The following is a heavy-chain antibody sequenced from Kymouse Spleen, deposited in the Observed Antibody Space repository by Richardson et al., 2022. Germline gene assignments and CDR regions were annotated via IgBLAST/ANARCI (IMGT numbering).Heavy chain of an antibody. CDR2: IYYSGST. CDR3: ARGDSSYYYGMDV. V-gene: IGHV4-61*01. J-gene: IGHJ6*02. D-gene: IGHD6-13*01,IGHD6-19*01,IGHD6-25*01. CDR1: GGSVSSGSYY. Sequence: QVQLQESGPGLVKPSETLSLTCTVSGGSVSSGSYYWSWIRQPPGKGLEWIGYIYYSGSTNYNPSLKSRVTISVDTSKNQFSLKLSSVTAADTAVYYCARGDSSYYYGMDVWGQGTTVTVSS.